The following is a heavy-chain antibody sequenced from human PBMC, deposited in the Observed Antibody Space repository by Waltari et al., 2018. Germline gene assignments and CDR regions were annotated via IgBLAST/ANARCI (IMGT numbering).Heavy chain of an antibody. CDR3: ARDGQQLVHAGYMDV. V-gene: IGHV3-48*04. CDR2: ISSSSSTI. Sequence: EVQLVESGGGLVQPGGSLRLSCAASGFTFSSYSMNWVRQAPGKGLEWVSYISSSSSTIYYADSVKGRLTISRDNAKNSLYLQMNSLRAEDTAVYYCARDGQQLVHAGYMDVWGKGTTVTVSS. D-gene: IGHD6-13*01. J-gene: IGHJ6*03. CDR1: GFTFSSYS.